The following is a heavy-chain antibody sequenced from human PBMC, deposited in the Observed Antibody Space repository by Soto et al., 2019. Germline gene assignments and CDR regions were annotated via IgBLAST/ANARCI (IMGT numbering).Heavy chain of an antibody. D-gene: IGHD4-17*01. CDR3: ARQSLGYYGDYMPRFDP. Sequence: QLQLQESGPGLVKPSETLSLTCTVSGGSISSSSYYWGWIRQPPGKGLEWIGSIYYSGSTYYNPSLKSRVTISVDTSKTQFSLRLSSVTAADTAVYYCARQSLGYYGDYMPRFDPWGQGTLVTVSS. CDR2: IYYSGST. J-gene: IGHJ5*02. CDR1: GGSISSSSYY. V-gene: IGHV4-39*01.